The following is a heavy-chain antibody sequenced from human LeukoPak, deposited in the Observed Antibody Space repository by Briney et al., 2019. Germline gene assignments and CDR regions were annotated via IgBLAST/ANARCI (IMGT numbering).Heavy chain of an antibody. Sequence: GGSLRLSCAASGFTFSSYAMSWVRQAPGKGLEWVPAISGSGGATYYTDSVKGRFTISRDNSKNTLYLQMNSLRADDTAVYYCARENERYSYATHWGQGTLVTVSS. V-gene: IGHV3-23*01. CDR3: ARENERYSYATH. CDR2: ISGSGGAT. CDR1: GFTFSSYA. J-gene: IGHJ4*02. D-gene: IGHD3-16*01.